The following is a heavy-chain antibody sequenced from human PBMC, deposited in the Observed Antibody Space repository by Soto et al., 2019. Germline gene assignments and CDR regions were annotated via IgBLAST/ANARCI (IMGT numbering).Heavy chain of an antibody. Sequence: EVQLVESGGGLVQPGGSLRLSCAASGFTFSDYWMHWVRQAPGKGLVWVSRINGDGGTTYYADSVKGRFTVSRDNAKNTLYLQMDSLRAEDTAVYYCARESIAVSGDIYYGMDVWGQGTTVTVSS. CDR3: ARESIAVSGDIYYGMDV. CDR1: GFTFSDYW. CDR2: INGDGGTT. D-gene: IGHD6-19*01. V-gene: IGHV3-74*01. J-gene: IGHJ6*02.